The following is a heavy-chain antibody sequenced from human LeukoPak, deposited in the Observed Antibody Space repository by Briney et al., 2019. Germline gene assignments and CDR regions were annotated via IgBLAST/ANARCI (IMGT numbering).Heavy chain of an antibody. CDR3: ARDTRYYGLDV. CDR2: MSPNSGNT. D-gene: IGHD1-26*01. V-gene: IGHV1-8*01. J-gene: IGHJ6*02. Sequence: GASVKVSCKASGYTFTSYDFNWVRQTTGQGLEWMGWMSPNSGNTGYAQKFQGRVTMTRSTSISTAYMELSSLRSEDTAVYYCARDTRYYGLDVWGQGTPVTVSS. CDR1: GYTFTSYD.